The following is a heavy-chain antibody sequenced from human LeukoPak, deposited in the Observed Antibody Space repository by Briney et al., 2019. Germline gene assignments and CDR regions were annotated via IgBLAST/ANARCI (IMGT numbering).Heavy chain of an antibody. CDR2: IIPIFGTA. Sequence: GASVKVSCKASGGTFSSYAISWVRQAPGQGLEWMGGIIPIFGTANYAQKLQGRVTITTDESTSTAYMELSSLRSEATAVYYWARGLRYFGRVGWFGPLGQGNLV. V-gene: IGHV1-69*05. CDR1: GGTFSSYA. J-gene: IGHJ5*02. D-gene: IGHD3-9*01. CDR3: ARGLRYFGRVGWFGP.